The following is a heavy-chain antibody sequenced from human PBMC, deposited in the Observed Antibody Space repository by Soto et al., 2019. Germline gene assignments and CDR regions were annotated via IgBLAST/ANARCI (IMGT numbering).Heavy chain of an antibody. V-gene: IGHV3-23*01. CDR3: AKEVAVAGDLDY. CDR1: GFTFSNYA. D-gene: IGHD6-19*01. Sequence: PGGSLRLSCAASGFTFSNYAMSWVRQAPGKGLEWVSGIGSSGGSTYYADSVKGRFTISRDISKNTLYLQMDSLRPEDTAVYYCAKEVAVAGDLDYWGHGTLVTVSS. CDR2: IGSSGGST. J-gene: IGHJ4*01.